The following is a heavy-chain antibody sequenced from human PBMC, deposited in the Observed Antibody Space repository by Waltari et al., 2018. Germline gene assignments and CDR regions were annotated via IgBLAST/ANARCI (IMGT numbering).Heavy chain of an antibody. V-gene: IGHV4-4*07. CDR1: GGSISSYY. Sequence: QVQLQESGPGLVQPSETLSLTCTASGGSISSYYWSWIRLPAGKGLEWIGRIYTSGSTNYNPSLKSRVTMSVDTTKNQFSLKLSSVTAADTAVYYCAREVGGYSYGLKGESLYYYYMDVWGKGTTVTISS. D-gene: IGHD5-18*01. CDR3: AREVGGYSYGLKGESLYYYYMDV. CDR2: IYTSGST. J-gene: IGHJ6*03.